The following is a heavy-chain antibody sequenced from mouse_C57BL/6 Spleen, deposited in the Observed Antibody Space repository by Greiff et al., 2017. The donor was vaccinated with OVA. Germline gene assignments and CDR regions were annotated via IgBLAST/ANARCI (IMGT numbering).Heavy chain of an antibody. J-gene: IGHJ2*01. D-gene: IGHD4-1*01. CDR2: IDPNSGGT. CDR1: GYTFTSYW. Sequence: QVQLQQPGAELVKPGALVKLSCKASGYTFTSYWMHWVKQRPGRGLEWIGRIDPNSGGTKYNEKFKSKATLTVDKPTSTASMQLSILTSEDSAVYYCARRWDVGGLCFDYWGQGTTLTVSS. V-gene: IGHV1-72*01. CDR3: ARRWDVGGLCFDY.